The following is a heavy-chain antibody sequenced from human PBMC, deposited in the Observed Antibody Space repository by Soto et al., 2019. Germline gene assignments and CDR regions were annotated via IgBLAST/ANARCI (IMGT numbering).Heavy chain of an antibody. V-gene: IGHV5-51*01. CDR2: IYPGDSDT. D-gene: IGHD6-13*01. Sequence: GESLKISCKGSGYSFTSYWIGWVRQMPGKGLEWMGIIYPGDSDTRYSPSFQGQVTISADKSISTAYLQWSSLKASDTAMYYCARQGKLSRSWPTNWFDPWGQGTLVTVSS. CDR1: GYSFTSYW. J-gene: IGHJ5*02. CDR3: ARQGKLSRSWPTNWFDP.